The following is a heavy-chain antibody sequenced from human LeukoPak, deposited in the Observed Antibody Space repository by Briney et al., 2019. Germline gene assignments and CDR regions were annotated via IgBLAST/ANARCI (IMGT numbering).Heavy chain of an antibody. V-gene: IGHV4-61*01. D-gene: IGHD3-10*01. CDR3: ARDLYGSGSDWFDP. J-gene: IGHJ5*02. Sequence: SETLSLTCTVSGGSVSSGSYYWSWIRQPPGKGLEWIGYIYYSGSTNYNPSLKSRVTISVDTSKNQFSLKLSSATAADTAVYYCARDLYGSGSDWFDPWGQGTLVTVSS. CDR2: IYYSGST. CDR1: GGSVSSGSYY.